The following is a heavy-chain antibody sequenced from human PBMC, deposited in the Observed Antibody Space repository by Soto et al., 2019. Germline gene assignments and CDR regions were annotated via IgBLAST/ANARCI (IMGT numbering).Heavy chain of an antibody. CDR3: APSCVACSGFNFYGMAV. J-gene: IGHJ6*02. Sequence: QVQLQESGPGLVKPSQTVSLTCTVSGGSISSGGHYWSWIRQHPGKGLEWIGYIYYSGSTYYNPSLKTRATLSVYTSKNQLSLKVSSVTAPDTAVYYCAPSCVACSGFNFYGMAVWGQGATVTVSS. CDR1: GGSISSGGHY. V-gene: IGHV4-31*03. CDR2: IYYSGST. D-gene: IGHD6-19*01.